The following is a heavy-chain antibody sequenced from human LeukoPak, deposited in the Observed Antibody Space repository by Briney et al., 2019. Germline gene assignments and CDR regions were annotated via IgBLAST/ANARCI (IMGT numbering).Heavy chain of an antibody. D-gene: IGHD3-22*01. Sequence: GGSLRLSCAASGFTFSSSPMSWVRQAPGKGLDWVSSISGSGGHTYFADSVRGRFTISRDNSKNTLDLQMNSLKVEDTAVYYCAKFRYHSNDNNYLDFNYWGQGTLVTVSS. CDR2: ISGSGGHT. J-gene: IGHJ4*02. CDR1: GFTFSSSP. V-gene: IGHV3-23*01. CDR3: AKFRYHSNDNNYLDFNY.